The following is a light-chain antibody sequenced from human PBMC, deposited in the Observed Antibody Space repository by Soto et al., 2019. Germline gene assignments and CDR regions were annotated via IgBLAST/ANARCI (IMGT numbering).Light chain of an antibody. CDR1: SGDIGSYNR. CDR3: TFV. J-gene: IGLJ1*01. Sequence: QSALTQPPSVSGSPGQSVTISCTGTSGDIGSYNRVSWFQQPPGTAPQLMIYEVTNRPSGVPDRFSGSKSGNTASLTISGIQTEDETSKSTTFVFGNGTKVTV. CDR2: EVT. V-gene: IGLV2-18*01.